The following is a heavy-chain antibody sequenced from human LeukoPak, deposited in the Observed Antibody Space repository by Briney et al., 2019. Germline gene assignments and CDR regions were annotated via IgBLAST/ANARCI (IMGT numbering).Heavy chain of an antibody. V-gene: IGHV4-59*01. Sequence: SETLSLTCTVSGGSIINYYWSWIRQPPGKGLEWIGYIYYSGSTNYNPSLKSRVTISVDTSKNQFSLKLSSVTAADTAVYYCARGQYHSGSLPWGQGTLVTVSS. CDR1: GGSIINYY. J-gene: IGHJ5*02. CDR2: IYYSGST. D-gene: IGHD1-26*01. CDR3: ARGQYHSGSLP.